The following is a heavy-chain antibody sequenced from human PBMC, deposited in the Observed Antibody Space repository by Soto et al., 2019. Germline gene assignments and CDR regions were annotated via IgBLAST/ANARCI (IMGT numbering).Heavy chain of an antibody. CDR2: ISGSGGTT. D-gene: IGHD1-26*01. Sequence: VGSLRLSCASAVFTFNTYAMTCVRHSPGKGLEWVSAISGSGGTTYYADSVKGRVTISRDNSKNTLFLEMNSLRADDTAVYYCAKGMVGGSIYYFDYWGQGTPVTVSS. J-gene: IGHJ4*02. CDR1: VFTFNTYA. CDR3: AKGMVGGSIYYFDY. V-gene: IGHV3-23*01.